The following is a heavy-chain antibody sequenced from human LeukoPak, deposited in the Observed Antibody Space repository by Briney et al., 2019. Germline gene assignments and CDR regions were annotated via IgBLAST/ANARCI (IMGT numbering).Heavy chain of an antibody. CDR3: ARDRAPLDYYGSGSFDY. D-gene: IGHD3-10*01. CDR1: GYTFTSYG. V-gene: IGHV1-18*01. Sequence: GASVKVSCKASGYTFTSYGISWVRQAPGQGLEWMGWISAYNGNTNYAQKLQGRVTMTTDTSTSTAYMELRSLRSDDTAVYYCARDRAPLDYYGSGSFDYWGQGTLVTVSS. J-gene: IGHJ4*02. CDR2: ISAYNGNT.